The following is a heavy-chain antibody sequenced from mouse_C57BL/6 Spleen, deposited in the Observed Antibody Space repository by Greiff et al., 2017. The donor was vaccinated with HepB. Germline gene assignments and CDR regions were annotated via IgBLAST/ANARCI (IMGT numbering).Heavy chain of an antibody. D-gene: IGHD2-3*01. CDR2: INPNNGGT. J-gene: IGHJ1*03. Sequence: EVQLQQSGPELVKPGASVKMTCKASGYTFTDYNMHWVKQSHGKSLEWIGYINPNNGGTSYNQKFKGKATLTVNKSSSTAYMELRSLTSEDSAVYYCARSENGYYSWYFDVWGTGTTVTVSS. CDR1: GYTFTDYN. V-gene: IGHV1-22*01. CDR3: ARSENGYYSWYFDV.